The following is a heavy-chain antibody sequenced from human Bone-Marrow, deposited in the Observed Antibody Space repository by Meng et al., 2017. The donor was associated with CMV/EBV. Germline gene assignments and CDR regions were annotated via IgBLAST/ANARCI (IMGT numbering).Heavy chain of an antibody. Sequence: CTSSGGTYNSCAISWVRQDPRQGLEWMGGIITIFGTANYAQKFQGRVTITTDESTSTAYMELSSLRSEDTAVYYCARGKLGHFDYWGQGTLATVSS. D-gene: IGHD7-27*01. J-gene: IGHJ4*02. CDR3: ARGKLGHFDY. CDR1: GGTYNSCA. V-gene: IGHV1-69*05. CDR2: IITIFGTA.